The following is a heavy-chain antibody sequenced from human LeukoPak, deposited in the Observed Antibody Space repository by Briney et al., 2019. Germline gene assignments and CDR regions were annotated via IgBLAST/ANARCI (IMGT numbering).Heavy chain of an antibody. D-gene: IGHD3-22*01. V-gene: IGHV3-30*01. CDR2: ISYDGSNK. CDR1: GFTFNSYA. Sequence: GRSLRLSCAASGFTFNSYAMHWVRQAPGKGLEWVAVISYDGSNKYYADSVKGRFTISRDNSKNTLYLQMNSLRAEDTAVYYCASGDYYDSSAEWGQGTLVTVSS. CDR3: ASGDYYDSSAE. J-gene: IGHJ4*02.